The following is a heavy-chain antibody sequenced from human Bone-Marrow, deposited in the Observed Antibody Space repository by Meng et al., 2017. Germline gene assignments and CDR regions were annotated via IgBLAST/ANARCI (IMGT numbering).Heavy chain of an antibody. Sequence: GESLKISCSTSNFTLSIYAMTWVRQAPGRGLEWVSSLSSSGSSTYYADSVKGRFTISRDNSKNTLYLQMNSLRAEDTAIDFCAKVPYGDYVNWFDHRGQGTLVTVSS. D-gene: IGHD3-16*01. CDR1: NFTLSIYA. CDR3: AKVPYGDYVNWFDH. CDR2: LSSSGSST. J-gene: IGHJ5*02. V-gene: IGHV3-23*01.